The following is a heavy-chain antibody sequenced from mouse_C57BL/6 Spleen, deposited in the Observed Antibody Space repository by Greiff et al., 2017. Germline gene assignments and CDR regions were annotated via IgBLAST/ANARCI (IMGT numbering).Heavy chain of an antibody. Sequence: EVKLMESGPELVKPGASVKISCKASGYSFTGYYMHWVKQSHGNILDWIGYIYPYNGVSSYNQKFKGKATLTVDKSSSTAYMELRSLTSEDSAVYYCARQEGLRRGGYAMDYWGQGTSVTVSS. CDR3: ARQEGLRRGGYAMDY. D-gene: IGHD2-4*01. V-gene: IGHV1-31*01. CDR1: GYSFTGYY. CDR2: IYPYNGVS. J-gene: IGHJ4*01.